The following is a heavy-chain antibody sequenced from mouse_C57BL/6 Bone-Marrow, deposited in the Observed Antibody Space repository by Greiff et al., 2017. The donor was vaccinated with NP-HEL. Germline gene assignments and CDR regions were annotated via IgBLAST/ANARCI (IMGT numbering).Heavy chain of an antibody. V-gene: IGHV1-59*01. CDR1: GYAFTSYW. D-gene: IGHD2-14*01. Sequence: VQLQQPGAELVRPGTSVKLSCKASGYAFTSYWMHWVKQRPGQGLEWIGVIDPSDSYTNYNQKFKGKATLTVDTSSSTAYMQLSSLTSEDSAVYYCARYDRFRYYFDYWGQGTTLTVSS. CDR2: IDPSDSYT. J-gene: IGHJ2*01. CDR3: ARYDRFRYYFDY.